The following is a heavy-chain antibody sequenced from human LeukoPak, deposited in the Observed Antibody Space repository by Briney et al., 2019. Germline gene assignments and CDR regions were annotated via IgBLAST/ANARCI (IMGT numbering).Heavy chain of an antibody. CDR3: ARVIVTATHVPDAFDL. CDR2: VHHTGSD. D-gene: IGHD1-26*01. CDR1: GYSISAGYF. V-gene: IGHV4-38-2*01. Sequence: PSETLSPTCAISGYSISAGYFWGWVRQSPVKGLEWIGSVHHTGSDYYNPSLKSRVTIAIDTSKNHFSLNLTSVTAADTAVFFCARVIVTATHVPDAFDLWGQGILVTVSS. J-gene: IGHJ3*01.